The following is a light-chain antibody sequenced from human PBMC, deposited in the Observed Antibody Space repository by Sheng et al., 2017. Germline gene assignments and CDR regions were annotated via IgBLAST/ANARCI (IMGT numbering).Light chain of an antibody. CDR1: QSITSY. CDR3: QQSYTTPPT. J-gene: IGKJ2*01. V-gene: IGKV1-39*01. CDR2: TAS. Sequence: DIQMTQSPSSLSASIGDRVTITCRASQSITSYLNWYQQKPGKAPKLLIYTASSLHSGVPSRFSGSRSGTDFTLTINSLQPEDSATYYCQQSYTTPPTFGQGTKLEIK.